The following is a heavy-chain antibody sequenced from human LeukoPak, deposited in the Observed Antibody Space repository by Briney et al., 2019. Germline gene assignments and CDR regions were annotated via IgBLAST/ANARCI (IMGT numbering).Heavy chain of an antibody. Sequence: GGSLRLSCAASGFTVSSNSMNWVRQAPGKGLEWVSYISSSGSAIYYADSVKGRFTISRDNAKNSLYLQMNSLRDEDTAVYYCARDLGILYSRNAMDVWGQGTTVTVSS. CDR3: ARDLGILYSRNAMDV. CDR1: GFTVSSNS. J-gene: IGHJ6*02. V-gene: IGHV3-48*02. CDR2: ISSSGSAI. D-gene: IGHD2-8*01.